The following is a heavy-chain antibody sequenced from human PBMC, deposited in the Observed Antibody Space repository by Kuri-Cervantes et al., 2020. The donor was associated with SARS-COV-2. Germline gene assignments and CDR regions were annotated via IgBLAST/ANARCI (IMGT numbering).Heavy chain of an antibody. CDR1: GGSFSGYY. D-gene: IGHD3-3*01. J-gene: IGHJ4*02. Sequence: SETLSLTCAVYGGSFSGYYWSWIRQPPGKGLEWIGEIYHSGSTNYNPSLKSRVTISADTSKNQFSLKLSSVTAADTAVYYCARGRFWSGFEFDYWGQGTLVTVSS. CDR3: ARGRFWSGFEFDY. CDR2: IYHSGST. V-gene: IGHV4-34*01.